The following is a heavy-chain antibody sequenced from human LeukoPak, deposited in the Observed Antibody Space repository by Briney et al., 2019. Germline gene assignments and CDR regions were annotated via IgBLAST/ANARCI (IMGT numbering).Heavy chain of an antibody. Sequence: PSETLSLTCAVSGGSISSSNWWSWVRQPPGKGLEWIGEIYHSGSTNYNPSLKSRVTISVDKSKNQFSLKLSSVTAADTAVYYCATEKGYCSGGSCALDYWGQGTLVTVSS. CDR2: IYHSGST. CDR1: GGSISSSNW. J-gene: IGHJ4*02. V-gene: IGHV4-4*02. CDR3: ATEKGYCSGGSCALDY. D-gene: IGHD2-15*01.